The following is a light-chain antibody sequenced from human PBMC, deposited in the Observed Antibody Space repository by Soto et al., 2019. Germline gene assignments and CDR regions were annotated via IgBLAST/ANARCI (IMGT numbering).Light chain of an antibody. CDR3: QQDDSHPRYT. J-gene: IGKJ2*01. V-gene: IGKV1-5*03. CDR2: KTC. Sequence: DLQISHSSSTLSASVGDRVTITCRARQNLVNWLAWYQQKPGKGPILLIYKTCTLQSGVPSRFTCSVSRTEFTLTTSSLQPSDIATDYCQQDDSHPRYTFGQETKVDIK. CDR1: QNLVNW.